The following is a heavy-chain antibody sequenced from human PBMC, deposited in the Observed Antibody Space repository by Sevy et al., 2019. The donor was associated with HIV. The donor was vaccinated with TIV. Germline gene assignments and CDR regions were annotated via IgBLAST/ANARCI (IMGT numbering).Heavy chain of an antibody. CDR1: GFTFNTYA. D-gene: IGHD3-9*01. J-gene: IGHJ5*02. Sequence: GGSLRLSCAASGFTFNTYAMSWVRQAPGKGLEWVSGISGSAYSTYYADSVKGRFTISRDNSKNTLSLQMNSLRAEDTAKYYCAKDVDYDILTGPWNAWGQGTLVTVSS. CDR2: ISGSAYST. CDR3: AKDVDYDILTGPWNA. V-gene: IGHV3-23*01.